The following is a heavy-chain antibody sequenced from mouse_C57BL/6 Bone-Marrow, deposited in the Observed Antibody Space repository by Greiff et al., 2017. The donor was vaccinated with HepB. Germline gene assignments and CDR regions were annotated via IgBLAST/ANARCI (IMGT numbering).Heavy chain of an antibody. J-gene: IGHJ3*01. CDR1: GYTFTSYG. V-gene: IGHV1-81*01. D-gene: IGHD4-1*01. CDR2: IYPRSGNT. Sequence: QVQLQQSGAELARPGASVKLSCKASGYTFTSYGISWVKQRTGQGLEWIGEIYPRSGNTYYNEKFKGKATLTADKSSSTAYMELRSLTSEDSAVYFCARGLLTGTSWFAYWGQGTLVTVSA. CDR3: ARGLLTGTSWFAY.